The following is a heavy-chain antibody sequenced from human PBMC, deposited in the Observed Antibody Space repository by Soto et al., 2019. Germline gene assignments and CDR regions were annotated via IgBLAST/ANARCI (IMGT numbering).Heavy chain of an antibody. D-gene: IGHD6-6*01. V-gene: IGHV3-66*01. J-gene: IGHJ6*02. CDR1: GFTFSSNY. CDR2: IYSGGST. Sequence: GGSLRLSCAASGFTFSSNYMSWVRQAPGKGLEWVSVIYSGGSTYYADSVKGRFTISRDNSKNTLYLQMNSLRAEDTAVYYCARDQSNEKSIAARLHYYYGMDVWGQGTTVTVSS. CDR3: ARDQSNEKSIAARLHYYYGMDV.